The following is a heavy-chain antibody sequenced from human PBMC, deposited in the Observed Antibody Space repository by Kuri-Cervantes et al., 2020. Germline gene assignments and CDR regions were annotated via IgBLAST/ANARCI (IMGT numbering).Heavy chain of an antibody. CDR1: GFTFSSYW. Sequence: GESLKISCAAPGFTFSSYWMSWVRQAPGKGLEWVAVISYDGSNKYYADSVKGRFIISRDNSKNTLDLQMNSLRAEDTAVYYCARDRGMMLLWFGGGMDVWGQGTTVTVSS. J-gene: IGHJ6*02. V-gene: IGHV3-30*03. D-gene: IGHD3-10*01. CDR3: ARDRGMMLLWFGGGMDV. CDR2: ISYDGSNK.